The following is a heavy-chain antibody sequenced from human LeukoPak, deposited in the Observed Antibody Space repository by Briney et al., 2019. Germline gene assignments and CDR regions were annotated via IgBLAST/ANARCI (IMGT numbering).Heavy chain of an antibody. V-gene: IGHV4-39*07. D-gene: IGHD5-18*01. Sequence: PSETLSLTCTVSGGSISSSTYYWAWIRQPPGKGLEWIVSLYYTGVTFYNPSLKSRVTMSVATSKNELSLKVASVTAADTAVYFCARGTSGYIYALRNWGQGALVTVSS. J-gene: IGHJ4*02. CDR1: GGSISSSTYY. CDR3: ARGTSGYIYALRN. CDR2: LYYTGVT.